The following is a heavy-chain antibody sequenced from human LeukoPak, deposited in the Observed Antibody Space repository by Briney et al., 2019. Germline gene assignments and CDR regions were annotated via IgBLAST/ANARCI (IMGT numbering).Heavy chain of an antibody. CDR2: INPNSGGT. V-gene: IGHV1-2*02. J-gene: IGHJ4*02. Sequence: ASVKVSCKASGYTFTGYYMHWVRQASGQGLEWMGWINPNSGGTNYAQKFQGRVTMTRDTSISTAYMELSRLRSDDTAVYYCARDRRCSGGSCYSGVFDYWGQGTLVTVSS. CDR1: GYTFTGYY. D-gene: IGHD2-15*01. CDR3: ARDRRCSGGSCYSGVFDY.